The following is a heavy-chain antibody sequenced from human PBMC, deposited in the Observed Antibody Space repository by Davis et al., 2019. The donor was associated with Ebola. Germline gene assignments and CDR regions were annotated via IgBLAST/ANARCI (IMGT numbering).Heavy chain of an antibody. CDR2: ISGSGGST. D-gene: IGHD5-18*01. V-gene: IGHV3-23*01. CDR1: GFTFSSYA. Sequence: GESLKISCAASGFTFSSYAMSWVRQAPGKGLEWVSAISGSGGSTYYADSVKGRFTISRDNSKNTLYLQMNSLRAEDTAVYYCAKVRLDTAMVTYYYYYGMDVWGQGTTVTVSS. CDR3: AKVRLDTAMVTYYYYYGMDV. J-gene: IGHJ6*02.